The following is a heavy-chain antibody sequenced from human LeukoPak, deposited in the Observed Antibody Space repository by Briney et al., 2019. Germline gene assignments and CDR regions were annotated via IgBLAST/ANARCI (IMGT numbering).Heavy chain of an antibody. Sequence: SVKVSCKASGYTFSSYGINWVRQAPGQGLEWMGGIIPIFGTANYAQKFQGRVTITADKSTSTAYMELSSLRSEDTAVYYCASLGSSGWNWFDPWGQGTLVTVSS. CDR3: ASLGSSGWNWFDP. CDR2: IIPIFGTA. V-gene: IGHV1-69*06. D-gene: IGHD6-19*01. J-gene: IGHJ5*02. CDR1: GYTFSSYG.